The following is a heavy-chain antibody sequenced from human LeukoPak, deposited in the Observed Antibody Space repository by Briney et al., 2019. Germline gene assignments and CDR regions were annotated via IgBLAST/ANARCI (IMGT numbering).Heavy chain of an antibody. J-gene: IGHJ3*02. V-gene: IGHV4-34*01. Sequence: SETLSLTCGVYGGSFSGYYWTWIRQSPGKGLEWIGEINYVGSINYNPSLKSRVTISVDTSKSQFSLKLTSVTAADTAVYYCARERSGSEIFARSFDIWGQGTMVTVSS. CDR1: GGSFSGYY. D-gene: IGHD3-3*01. CDR2: INYVGSI. CDR3: ARERSGSEIFARSFDI.